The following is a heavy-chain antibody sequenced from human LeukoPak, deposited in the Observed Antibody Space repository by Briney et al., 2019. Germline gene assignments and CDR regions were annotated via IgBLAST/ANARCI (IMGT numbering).Heavy chain of an antibody. CDR1: GFTFSSYG. J-gene: IGHJ3*02. V-gene: IGHV3-30*03. CDR3: ASPKQHRTHDDAFDI. Sequence: GGSLRLSCAASGFTFSSYGIHWVRQAPGKGLEWVAVISADGKTKYYADSVKGRFTISRDNAKNSLYLQMNSLRAEDTAVYYCASPKQHRTHDDAFDIWGQGTMVTVSS. D-gene: IGHD1-14*01. CDR2: ISADGKTK.